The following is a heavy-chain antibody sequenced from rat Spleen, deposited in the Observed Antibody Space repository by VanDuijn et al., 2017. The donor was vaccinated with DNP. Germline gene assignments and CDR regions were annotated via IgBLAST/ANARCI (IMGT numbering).Heavy chain of an antibody. Sequence: QVQLKESGPGLVQPSQTLSLACTVSGFSLTSYHVHWVRQPSGKGLEWIGRMWSDGDTSYNSAFTSRLSFSRDPSKNQVILKMDSLQTEDTCIYFCTGGGNYIYPFIYWGQGTLVTVSS. D-gene: IGHD1-2*01. V-gene: IGHV2-32*01. J-gene: IGHJ3*01. CDR3: TGGGNYIYPFIY. CDR1: GFSLTSYH. CDR2: MWSDGDT.